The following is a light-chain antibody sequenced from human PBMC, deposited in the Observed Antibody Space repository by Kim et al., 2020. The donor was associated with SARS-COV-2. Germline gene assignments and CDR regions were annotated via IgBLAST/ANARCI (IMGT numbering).Light chain of an antibody. V-gene: IGKV3-15*01. CDR1: QSVTNY. CDR2: GTS. J-gene: IGKJ1*01. Sequence: SVSPGYSSPLSFRSSQSVTNYFSWYQQKTGQAPRLLFYGTSTRANGLPARFSGSCSGTEFTLTISGLQSEDSAVYYCQQYNYWWTFGQGTKVDIK. CDR3: QQYNYWWT.